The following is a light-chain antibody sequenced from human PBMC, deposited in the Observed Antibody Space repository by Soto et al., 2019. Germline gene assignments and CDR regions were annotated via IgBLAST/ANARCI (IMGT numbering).Light chain of an antibody. J-gene: IGKJ1*01. CDR2: LGS. CDR3: MQTLQTPRT. Sequence: DIVMTQSPLSLPVTPGEPASISCRCSQSLLHSNGYNYLDWYLQKPGQSPQLLIYLGSNRASGVPDRFSGSGSGTDFTLKISRVEAADVGVYYCMQTLQTPRTFGQGTKVEIK. CDR1: QSLLHSNGYNY. V-gene: IGKV2-28*01.